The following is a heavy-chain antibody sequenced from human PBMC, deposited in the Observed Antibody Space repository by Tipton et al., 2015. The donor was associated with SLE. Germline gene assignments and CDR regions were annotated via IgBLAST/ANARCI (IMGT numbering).Heavy chain of an antibody. CDR1: GGSISSGSYY. CDR2: IYTSGST. Sequence: TLSLTCTVSGGSISSGSYYWSWIRQPAGKGLEWIGRIYTSGSTNYNPSLKSRVTISVDTSKNQFSLKLSSVTAADTAVYYCARGELYWSFDLWGRGTLVTVSS. D-gene: IGHD1-26*01. J-gene: IGHJ2*01. CDR3: ARGELYWSFDL. V-gene: IGHV4-61*02.